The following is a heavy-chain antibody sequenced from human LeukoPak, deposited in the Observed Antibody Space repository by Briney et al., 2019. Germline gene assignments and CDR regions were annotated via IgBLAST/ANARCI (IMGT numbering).Heavy chain of an antibody. D-gene: IGHD6-6*01. CDR1: GFTFSSYA. CDR2: ISGSGGST. J-gene: IGHJ4*02. V-gene: IGHV3-23*01. CDR3: AKAQRAYSSSSNY. Sequence: GGSLRPSCAASGFTFSSYAMSWVRQAPGKGLEWVSAISGSGGSTYYADSVKGRFTISRDNSKNTLYLQMNSLRAEDTAVYYCAKAQRAYSSSSNYWGQGTLVTVSS.